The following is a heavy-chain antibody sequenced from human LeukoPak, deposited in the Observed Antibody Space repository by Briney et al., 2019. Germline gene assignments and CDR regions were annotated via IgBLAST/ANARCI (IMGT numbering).Heavy chain of an antibody. CDR2: INPDGSDT. V-gene: IGHV3-7*01. D-gene: IGHD3-3*01. CDR3: AREADFWSGQFDY. Sequence: PGGSLRLSCEASGFTFSTYWMGWVRQAPGKGLEWVANINPDGSDTSYVDSVKGRFTVSRDNSKNTLYLQMNSLRAEDTAVYYCAREADFWSGQFDYWGQGTQVTVSS. J-gene: IGHJ4*02. CDR1: GFTFSTYW.